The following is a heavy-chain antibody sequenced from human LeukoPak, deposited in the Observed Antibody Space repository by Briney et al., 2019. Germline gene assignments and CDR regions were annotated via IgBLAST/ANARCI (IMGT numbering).Heavy chain of an antibody. CDR1: GFNFNDFY. V-gene: IGHV3-11*04. CDR2: IIDSCTTI. Sequence: GGSLRLSCAASGFNFNDFYMSWTRQAPGKGLEWISYIIDSCTTIYYADSVKGRFTISRDNAKNSLYLQMNSMRAEDTAVYYCAVTVAAVAVTPYWGQGALVTVYS. J-gene: IGHJ4*02. D-gene: IGHD6-19*01. CDR3: AVTVAAVAVTPY.